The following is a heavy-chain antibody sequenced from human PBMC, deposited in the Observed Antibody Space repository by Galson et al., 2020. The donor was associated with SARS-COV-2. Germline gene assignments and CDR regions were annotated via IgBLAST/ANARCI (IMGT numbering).Heavy chain of an antibody. CDR2: IRYDGSNK. D-gene: IGHD2-15*01. CDR1: GFTFSSYG. V-gene: IGHV3-30*02. J-gene: IGHJ4*02. CDR3: AKDYSAVAATYYCDY. Sequence: GGSLRLSCAASGFTFSSYGMHWVRQAPGKGLEWVAFIRYDGSNKYYADSVKGRFTISRDNSKNTLYLQMNSLRAEDTAVYYCAKDYSAVAATYYCDYWGQGTLVTVSS.